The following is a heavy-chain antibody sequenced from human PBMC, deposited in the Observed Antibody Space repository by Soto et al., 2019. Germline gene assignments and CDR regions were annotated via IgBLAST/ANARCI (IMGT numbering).Heavy chain of an antibody. Sequence: QVQLVESGGGVVQPGRSLRLSCAASGFTFRSYGMHWVRQAPGKGLEWVAVISDDGSNKYYADSVKGRFTISRANSNNTLFLQMNRLGAEDPAVYYCARDQGVVATAELNYGLDVWGQGTTVTVSS. CDR3: ARDQGVVATAELNYGLDV. V-gene: IGHV3-30*03. CDR2: ISDDGSNK. D-gene: IGHD2-21*02. J-gene: IGHJ6*02. CDR1: GFTFRSYG.